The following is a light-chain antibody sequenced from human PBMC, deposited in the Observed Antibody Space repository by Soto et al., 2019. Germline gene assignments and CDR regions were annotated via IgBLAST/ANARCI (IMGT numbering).Light chain of an antibody. J-gene: IGKJ2*01. CDR3: QHLNSYPPA. CDR1: QGISSY. CDR2: AAS. V-gene: IGKV1-9*01. Sequence: DIPLTQSPSFLSASVGDRVTITCRASQGISSYLTWYQQKPGKAPKLLIYAASTLQSGVPSRFSGSGSGTEFTLTISSLQPEDFATYYCQHLNSYPPAFGQGTKLEIK.